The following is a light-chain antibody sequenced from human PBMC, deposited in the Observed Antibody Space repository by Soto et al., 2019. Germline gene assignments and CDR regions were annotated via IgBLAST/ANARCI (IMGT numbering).Light chain of an antibody. CDR1: ATDVGGYNY. J-gene: IGLJ2*01. CDR2: DVS. Sequence: QSALTQPASVSGSLGRSITISCTGTATDVGGYNYVSWYQQHPGKAPKLMIYDVSNRPSGVSTRFSGSKSGNTASLTISGLQTEDEGDYYCSSYTVTSSPLFGGGTKLTVL. V-gene: IGLV2-14*01. CDR3: SSYTVTSSPL.